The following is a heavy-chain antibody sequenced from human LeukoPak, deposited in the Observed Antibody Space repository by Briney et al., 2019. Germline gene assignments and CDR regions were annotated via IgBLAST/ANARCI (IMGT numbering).Heavy chain of an antibody. V-gene: IGHV3-30*18. CDR1: GFTFSSYG. Sequence: GGSLRLSSAASGFTFSSYGMHWVRQAPGKGLEWVAVISYDGSNKYYADSVKGRFTISRDNSKNTLYLQMNSLRAEDTAVYYCAKDPSGSYYLADYWGQGTLVTVSS. J-gene: IGHJ4*02. CDR3: AKDPSGSYYLADY. D-gene: IGHD1-26*01. CDR2: ISYDGSNK.